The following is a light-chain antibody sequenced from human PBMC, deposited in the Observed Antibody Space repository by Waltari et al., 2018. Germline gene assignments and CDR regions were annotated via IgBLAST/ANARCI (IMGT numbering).Light chain of an antibody. Sequence: QSPNSLAVSLGERATINCKSSQTVLFSSNNKNNLAWYQQKPGQPPKLFIYGASTRESGVPDRFSGSGSGTDFTLTISSLQAEDVAVYYCQQFYSAPYTFGQGTKLEIK. J-gene: IGKJ2*01. CDR1: QTVLFSSNNKNN. CDR2: GAS. CDR3: QQFYSAPYT. V-gene: IGKV4-1*01.